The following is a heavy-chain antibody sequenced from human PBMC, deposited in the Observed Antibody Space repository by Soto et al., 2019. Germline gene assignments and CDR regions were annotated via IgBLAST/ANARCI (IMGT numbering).Heavy chain of an antibody. CDR3: ARTFDTITYYFDY. J-gene: IGHJ4*02. Sequence: QAGGSLRLSCAASEFSSSSYAMHWIRQAPGKGLEWVAVISFDGNIIQYADSVKGRFIISRDNSKNTLYLQMNSLRGEDTAVYYCARTFDTITYYFDYWGQGTLVTVSS. CDR1: EFSSSSYA. D-gene: IGHD3-9*01. CDR2: ISFDGNII. V-gene: IGHV3-30*16.